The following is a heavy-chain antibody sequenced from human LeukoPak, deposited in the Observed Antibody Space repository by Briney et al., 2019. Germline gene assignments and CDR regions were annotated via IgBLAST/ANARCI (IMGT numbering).Heavy chain of an antibody. J-gene: IGHJ3*02. CDR2: IYSGGST. D-gene: IGHD3-3*01. CDR3: AMDFWSGYGAFDI. CDR1: GFTVSSNY. Sequence: GGSLRLSCAASGFTVSSNYMSWVRQAPGKGLEWVSVIYSGGSTYYADSVKGRFTTSRDNSKNTLYLQMNSLRAEDAAVYYCAMDFWSGYGAFDIWGQGTMVTVSS. V-gene: IGHV3-53*01.